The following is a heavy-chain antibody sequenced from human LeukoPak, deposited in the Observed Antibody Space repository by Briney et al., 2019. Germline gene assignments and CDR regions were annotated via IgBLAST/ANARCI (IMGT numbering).Heavy chain of an antibody. CDR3: AKNRGYSYGYDAFDI. J-gene: IGHJ3*02. Sequence: GGSLSLSCTASRFTFCSYAMSWVRQAPAKGVEWVSAISGSGGSTYYADSVKGRFTISRDNSKNTLYLQMNSLRAEDTAVYYCAKNRGYSYGYDAFDIWGQGTMVTVSS. V-gene: IGHV3-23*01. CDR2: ISGSGGST. D-gene: IGHD5-18*01. CDR1: RFTFCSYA.